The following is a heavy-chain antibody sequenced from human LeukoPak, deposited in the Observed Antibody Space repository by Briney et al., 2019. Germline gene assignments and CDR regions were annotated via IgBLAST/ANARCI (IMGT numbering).Heavy chain of an antibody. J-gene: IGHJ4*02. D-gene: IGHD3-16*01. CDR2: ITSGSEYI. CDR3: ASGGATVWGY. CDR1: GFAFSDYS. Sequence: GWSLRLSCAGSGFAFSDYSMNWVRQAPGKGLEWVSAITSGSEYIYYADSVRGRFTISRDNAENSVYLQMNSLRVEDTAVYYCASGGATVWGYWGQGALVTVSS. V-gene: IGHV3-21*01.